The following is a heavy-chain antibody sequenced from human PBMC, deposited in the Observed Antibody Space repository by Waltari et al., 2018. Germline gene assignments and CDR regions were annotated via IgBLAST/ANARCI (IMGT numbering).Heavy chain of an antibody. CDR2: TTDSERI. V-gene: IGHV4-34*02. D-gene: IGHD1-1*01. Sequence: QVQLQQWGAGLLKPSETLSLTCAVYGGSFRGYYWSWIRQPPGKGLEWIGKTTDSERIKYNPSRKSRISISVDTSKNQFFLTVFSVTAAYAAVYYCARGDVTGKYGYWGQGTRVTVSS. CDR1: GGSFRGYY. J-gene: IGHJ4*02. CDR3: ARGDVTGKYGY.